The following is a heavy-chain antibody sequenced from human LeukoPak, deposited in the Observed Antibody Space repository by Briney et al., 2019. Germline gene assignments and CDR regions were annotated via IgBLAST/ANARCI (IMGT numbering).Heavy chain of an antibody. D-gene: IGHD3-16*01. CDR3: ARHLGEVYYFDY. J-gene: IGHJ4*02. Sequence: SETLSLTCTVSGDSISSYYWSWIRQPPGKGLEWIGFIYYSGSTNYNPSLRSRVSISVDTSKNQFSLKLSSVPAADTAVYYCARHLGEVYYFDYWGQGPLVPVTS. CDR2: IYYSGST. CDR1: GDSISSYY. V-gene: IGHV4-59*08.